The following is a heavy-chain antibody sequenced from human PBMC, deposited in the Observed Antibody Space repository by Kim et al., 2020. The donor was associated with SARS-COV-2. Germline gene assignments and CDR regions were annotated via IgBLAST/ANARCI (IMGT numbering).Heavy chain of an antibody. CDR3: AKDTSSSWYIGFQH. V-gene: IGHV3-30*18. J-gene: IGHJ1*01. CDR1: GFTFSSYG. CDR2: ISYDGSNK. Sequence: GGSLRLSCAASGFTFSSYGMHWVRQAPGKGLEWVAVISYDGSNKYYADSVKGRFTISRDNSKNTLYLQMNSLRAEDTAVYYCAKDTSSSWYIGFQHWGQGTLVTVSS. D-gene: IGHD6-13*01.